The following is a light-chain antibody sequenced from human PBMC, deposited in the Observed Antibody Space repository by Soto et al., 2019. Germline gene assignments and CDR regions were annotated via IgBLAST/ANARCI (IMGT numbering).Light chain of an antibody. J-gene: IGLJ1*01. CDR2: EVS. V-gene: IGLV2-14*01. CDR3: SSYSISTAYL. CDR1: SSDVGGYDY. Sequence: QSAVTQPASVSGAPGQAITISCTGTSSDVGGYDYVSWYQLHPGKAPNLMVFEVSNRPSGVSYRFSGSKSGNTASLTISGLQAEDEADYFCSSYSISTAYLSGTGTKVTAL.